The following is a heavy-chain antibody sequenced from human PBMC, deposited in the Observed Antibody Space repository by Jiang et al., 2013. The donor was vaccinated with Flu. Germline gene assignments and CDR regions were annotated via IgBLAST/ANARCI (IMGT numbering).Heavy chain of an antibody. CDR2: INTDNGNT. CDR1: GYTFTSYA. J-gene: IGHJ5*02. CDR3: ASQPLSQYYYDSGNWFDP. V-gene: IGHV1-3*04. Sequence: SGAEVKKPGASVRVSCKASGYTFTSYAFHWVRQAPGQSLEWMGWINTDNGNTKYSQKFQGRVTITRDTSASTGYMELSSLRSEDTAVYYCASQPLSQYYYDSGNWFDPWGQGTLVTVSS. D-gene: IGHD3-10*01.